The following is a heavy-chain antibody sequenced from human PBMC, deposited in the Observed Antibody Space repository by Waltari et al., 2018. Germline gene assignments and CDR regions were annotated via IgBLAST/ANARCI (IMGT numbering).Heavy chain of an antibody. J-gene: IGHJ4*02. CDR3: AKDPGVIAAAGIGGTFDY. Sequence: EVQLLESGGGLVQPGGSLRLSCAASGFTFSSYAMSWVRQAPGKGLEWVSAISGSGGSTYYADSVKGRFTISRDNSKNTLYLQMNSLRAEDTAVYYCAKDPGVIAAAGIGGTFDYWGQGTLVTVSS. CDR1: GFTFSSYA. CDR2: ISGSGGST. D-gene: IGHD6-13*01. V-gene: IGHV3-23*01.